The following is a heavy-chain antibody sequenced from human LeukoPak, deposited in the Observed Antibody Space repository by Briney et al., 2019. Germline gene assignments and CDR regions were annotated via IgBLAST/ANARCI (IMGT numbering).Heavy chain of an antibody. Sequence: SETLSLTCAVYGGSFSGYYWSWIRQPPGKGLEWIGEINHSGSTNYKPSLKSRVTISVDTSKNQFSLKLSSVTAADTAVYYCARVGPYGAYYYYYYMDVWGKGTTVTVSS. V-gene: IGHV4-34*01. CDR2: INHSGST. CDR1: GGSFSGYY. J-gene: IGHJ6*03. D-gene: IGHD4-17*01. CDR3: ARVGPYGAYYYYYYMDV.